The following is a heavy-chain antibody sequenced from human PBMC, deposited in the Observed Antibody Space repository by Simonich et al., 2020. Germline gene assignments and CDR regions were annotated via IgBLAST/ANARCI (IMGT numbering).Heavy chain of an antibody. J-gene: IGHJ3*02. Sequence: QVQLVQSGAEVKKPGASVKVSCKASGYTFTGYCMHWVRQDPGQGLEGRGCIKPNSGGTNYAQKFQVRVTMTRDKSISTAYMELSRLRSDDTAVYYCARVRFEAFDIWGQGTMVTVSS. CDR2: IKPNSGGT. CDR3: ARVRFEAFDI. V-gene: IGHV1-2*02. CDR1: GYTFTGYC.